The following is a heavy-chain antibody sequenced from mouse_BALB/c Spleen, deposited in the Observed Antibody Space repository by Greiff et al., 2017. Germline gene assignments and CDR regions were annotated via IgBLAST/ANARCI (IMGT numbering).Heavy chain of an antibody. V-gene: IGHV5-6-5*01. CDR3: ARGRYYGSSPYAMDY. Sequence: EVQVVESGGGLVKPGGSLKLSCAASGFTFSSYAMSWVRQTPEKRLEWVASISSGGSTYYPDSVKGRFTISRDNARNILYLQMSSLRSEDTAMYYCARGRYYGSSPYAMDYWGQGTSVTVSS. J-gene: IGHJ4*01. D-gene: IGHD1-1*01. CDR2: ISSGGST. CDR1: GFTFSSYA.